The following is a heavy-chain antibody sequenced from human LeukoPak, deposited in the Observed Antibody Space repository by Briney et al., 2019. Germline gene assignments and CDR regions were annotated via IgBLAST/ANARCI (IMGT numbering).Heavy chain of an antibody. J-gene: IGHJ3*02. D-gene: IGHD4-23*01. CDR1: GYTFSSYG. V-gene: IGHV3-30*18. Sequence: PGRSLRLSCAASGYTFSSYGMHWVRQAPGKGLEWVAVISYDGSNKYYADSVKGRFTISRDNSKNTLYLQMNSLRAEDTAVHYCAKDRVTTVVTPAFDIWGQGTMVTVSS. CDR2: ISYDGSNK. CDR3: AKDRVTTVVTPAFDI.